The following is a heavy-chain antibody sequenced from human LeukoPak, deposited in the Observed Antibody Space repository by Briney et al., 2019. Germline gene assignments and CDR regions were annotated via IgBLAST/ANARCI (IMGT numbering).Heavy chain of an antibody. V-gene: IGHV4-4*02. D-gene: IGHD2/OR15-2a*01. CDR3: ARISNGDYSDY. CDR1: GGSISSSNW. J-gene: IGHJ4*02. Sequence: SGTLSLTCAVSGGSISSSNWWSWVRQPPGKGLEWIGEIYHSGSTNYNPSLKRRVTISVDKSKNQFSLKLSSVTAAHTAVYYCARISNGDYSDYWGQGTLVTVSS. CDR2: IYHSGST.